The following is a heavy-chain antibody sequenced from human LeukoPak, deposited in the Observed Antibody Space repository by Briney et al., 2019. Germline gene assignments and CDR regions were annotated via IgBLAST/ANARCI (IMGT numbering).Heavy chain of an antibody. J-gene: IGHJ5*02. V-gene: IGHV3-30*01. D-gene: IGHD1-7*01. Sequence: GGSLRLSCAASGFTFSSYAMHWVRQAPGKGLEWVAVISYDGSNKYYADSVKGRFTISRDNSKNTLYLQMNSLRAEDTAVYYCARDYLEVELRIFPWFDPWGQGTLVTVSS. CDR2: ISYDGSNK. CDR1: GFTFSSYA. CDR3: ARDYLEVELRIFPWFDP.